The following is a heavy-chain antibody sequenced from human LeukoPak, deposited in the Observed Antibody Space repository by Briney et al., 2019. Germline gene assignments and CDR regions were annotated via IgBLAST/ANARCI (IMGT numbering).Heavy chain of an antibody. D-gene: IGHD3-22*01. CDR2: IKQDGSEK. J-gene: IGHJ3*02. Sequence: GGSLRLSCAASGFTFSNYWMSWVRQAPGKGLEWVANIKQDGSEKYFVDSVKGRFTISRDNAKKSLYLQMYSLRAEDTAVYYCARHNPYYDSSGYYLDAFDIWGQGTMVTVSS. V-gene: IGHV3-7*01. CDR3: ARHNPYYDSSGYYLDAFDI. CDR1: GFTFSNYW.